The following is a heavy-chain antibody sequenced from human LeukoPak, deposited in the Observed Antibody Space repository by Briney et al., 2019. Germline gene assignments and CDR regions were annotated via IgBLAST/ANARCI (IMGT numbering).Heavy chain of an antibody. J-gene: IGHJ4*02. CDR3: ARRRGFDY. CDR1: GFTFSSYS. Sequence: GGSLRPSCAASGFTFSSYSMNWVRQAPGKGLEWVSYISSSSSTIYYADSVKGRFTISRDNAKNSLYLQMNSLRAEDTAVYYCARRRGFDYWGQGTLVTVSS. CDR2: ISSSSSTI. V-gene: IGHV3-48*01.